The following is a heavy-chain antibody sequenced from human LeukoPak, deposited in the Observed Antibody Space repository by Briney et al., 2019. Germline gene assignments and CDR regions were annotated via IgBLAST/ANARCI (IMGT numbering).Heavy chain of an antibody. V-gene: IGHV5-51*01. CDR3: ARRGITMIDWEMGLYY. D-gene: IGHD3-22*01. J-gene: IGHJ4*02. CDR1: GYSFTSYW. CDR2: IYPGDSDT. Sequence: GASVKVSCKGSGYSFTSYWIGWVRQMPGKGLEWMGIIYPGDSDTRYSPSFQGQVTISADKSISTAYPQWSSLKASDTAMYYCARRGITMIDWEMGLYYWGQGTLVTVSS.